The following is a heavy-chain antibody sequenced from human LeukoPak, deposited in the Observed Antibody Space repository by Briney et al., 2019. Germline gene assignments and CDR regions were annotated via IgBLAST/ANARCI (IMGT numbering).Heavy chain of an antibody. J-gene: IGHJ4*02. Sequence: SETLSLTCTVSGGSISSYYWSWIRQPPGKVLEWIGYIYYSGSTNYNPSLKSRVTISVDTSKNQFSLKLSSVTAADTAVYYCARESAVAGYFDYWGQGTLVTVSS. CDR3: ARESAVAGYFDY. D-gene: IGHD6-19*01. V-gene: IGHV4-59*01. CDR2: IYYSGST. CDR1: GGSISSYY.